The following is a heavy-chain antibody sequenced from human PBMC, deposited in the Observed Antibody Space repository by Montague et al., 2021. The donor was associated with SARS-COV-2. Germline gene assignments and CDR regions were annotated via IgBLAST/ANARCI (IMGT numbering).Heavy chain of an antibody. CDR2: IYYNGRT. J-gene: IGHJ4*02. Sequence: SETLSLTCTVSGGSINGYYWTWVRQPPGKGLQWIAHIYYNGRTSYIPSPKSRLSVSLDKAKYQFSLELTSVTAADTARYFCARGTEVGAFDCWGQGALVSVSS. D-gene: IGHD1-26*01. CDR3: ARGTEVGAFDC. CDR1: GGSINGYY. V-gene: IGHV4-59*01.